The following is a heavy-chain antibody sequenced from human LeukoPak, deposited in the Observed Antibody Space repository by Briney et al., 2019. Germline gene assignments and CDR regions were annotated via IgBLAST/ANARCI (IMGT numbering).Heavy chain of an antibody. J-gene: IGHJ6*03. CDR3: AKASSNHPYYYYYMDV. CDR1: GFTFSSYA. Sequence: PGGSLRLSCAASGFTFSSYAMSWVRQAPGKGLEWVSAISGSGGSTYHADSVKDRFTISRDNSKNTLYLQMNSLRAEDTVVYYCAKASSNHPYYYYYMDVWGIGTTVTVSS. V-gene: IGHV3-23*01. CDR2: ISGSGGST. D-gene: IGHD4-11*01.